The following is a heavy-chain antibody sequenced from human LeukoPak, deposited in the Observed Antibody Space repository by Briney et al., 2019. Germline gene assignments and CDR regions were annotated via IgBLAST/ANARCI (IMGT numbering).Heavy chain of an antibody. J-gene: IGHJ4*02. CDR1: GFTFSSYA. CDR2: ISYDGSNK. CDR3: ARDKNFWSGYSDY. Sequence: GGSLRLSCAASGFTFSSYAMHWVRQAPGKGLEWVAVISYDGSNKYYADSVKGRCTISRDNSKNTLYLQMNSLRAGDTAVYYCARDKNFWSGYSDYWGQGTLVTVSS. V-gene: IGHV3-30*01. D-gene: IGHD3-3*01.